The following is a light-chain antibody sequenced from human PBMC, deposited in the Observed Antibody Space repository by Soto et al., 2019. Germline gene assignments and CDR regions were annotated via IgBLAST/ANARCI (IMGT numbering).Light chain of an antibody. Sequence: DIQMTQSPSTLSASVGDRVTITCRANQSMSSWLAWYQQKPGKAPKLLIYDASSLQSGVPSRFSGSGSATEFTLIISSLQPDDFGAYYCQQYYSYPSFGQGTKVEIK. CDR2: DAS. CDR1: QSMSSW. CDR3: QQYYSYPS. V-gene: IGKV1-5*01. J-gene: IGKJ1*01.